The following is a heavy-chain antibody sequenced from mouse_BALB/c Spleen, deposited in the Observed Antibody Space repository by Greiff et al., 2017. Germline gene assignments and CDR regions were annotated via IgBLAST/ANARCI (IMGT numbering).Heavy chain of an antibody. Sequence: EVQLQQSGAELVKPGASVKLSCTASGFNIKDTYMHWVKQRPEQGLEWIGRTDPANGNTKYDPKFQGKATITADTSSNTAYLQLSSLTSEDTAVYYCARSRDSSGHYSYAMDYWGQGTSVTVSS. CDR3: ARSRDSSGHYSYAMDY. V-gene: IGHV14-3*02. J-gene: IGHJ4*01. CDR2: TDPANGNT. D-gene: IGHD3-2*01. CDR1: GFNIKDTY.